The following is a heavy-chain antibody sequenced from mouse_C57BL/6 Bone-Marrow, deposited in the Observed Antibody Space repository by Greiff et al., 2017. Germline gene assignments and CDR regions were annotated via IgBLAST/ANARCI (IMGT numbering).Heavy chain of an antibody. V-gene: IGHV1-69*01. Sequence: VQLQQPGAELVMPGASVKLSCKASGYPFTSYWMHWVKQRPGQGLEWIGEIDPSDSYTNYNQKFKGKSTLTVDKSTSTAYMQLSSLTSEDSAVYYCAKGDGYRFAYWGQGTLVTVSA. CDR3: AKGDGYRFAY. CDR1: GYPFTSYW. J-gene: IGHJ3*01. D-gene: IGHD2-3*01. CDR2: IDPSDSYT.